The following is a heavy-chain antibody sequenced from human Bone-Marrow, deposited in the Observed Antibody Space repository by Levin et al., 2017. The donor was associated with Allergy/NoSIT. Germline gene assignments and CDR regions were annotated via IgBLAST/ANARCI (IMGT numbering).Heavy chain of an antibody. D-gene: IGHD3-22*01. CDR2: IFSNGEK. CDR3: ARIWSYYYDNRGSYFGAYFDT. Sequence: SGPTLVKPTETLTLTCTVSGFSLSSPRVGVSWVRQAPGKALEWLANIFSNGEKSFNTSLKTRLTISKDTSKSQVVLTMTNMDPVDTGTYSCARIWSYYYDNRGSYFGAYFDTWGPGTRVIVSS. CDR1: GFSLSSPRVG. V-gene: IGHV2-26*01. J-gene: IGHJ4*02.